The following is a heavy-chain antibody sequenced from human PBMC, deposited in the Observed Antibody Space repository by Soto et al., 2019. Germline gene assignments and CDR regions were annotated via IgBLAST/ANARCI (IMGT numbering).Heavy chain of an antibody. CDR1: GFTFSRYW. Sequence: EMQLVESGGGLVQPGGSLRLSCAASGFTFSRYWMHWVRQAPGKGLVWVSRLNTDGKDTRYADSVKGRFTISRDNAKNTLYLQMNSLRAEDTAVYYCARRIGLKGDAFDFWGQGTMVTVSS. CDR3: ARRIGLKGDAFDF. J-gene: IGHJ3*01. V-gene: IGHV3-74*01. CDR2: LNTDGKDT. D-gene: IGHD1-26*01.